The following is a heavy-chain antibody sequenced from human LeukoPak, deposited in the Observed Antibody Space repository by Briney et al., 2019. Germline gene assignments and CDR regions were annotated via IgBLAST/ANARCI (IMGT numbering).Heavy chain of an antibody. CDR2: IYYSGST. CDR1: GGSISSSSYY. V-gene: IGHV4-61*01. Sequence: SETLSLTCTVSGGSISSSSYYWGWIRQPPGKGLEWIGYIYYSGSTNYNPSLKSRVTISVDTSKNQFSLKLSSVTAADTAVYYCARDSRPGGTFNFDYWGQGTLVTVSS. J-gene: IGHJ4*02. D-gene: IGHD1-14*01. CDR3: ARDSRPGGTFNFDY.